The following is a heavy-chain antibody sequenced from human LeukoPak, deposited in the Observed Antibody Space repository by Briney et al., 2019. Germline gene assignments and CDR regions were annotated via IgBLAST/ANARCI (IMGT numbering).Heavy chain of an antibody. V-gene: IGHV4-39*01. Sequence: PSETLSLTCTVSGGSISSSSYYWGWIRQPPGKGLEWIGSIYYSGSTYYNPSLKSRVTISVDTSKNQFSLKLSSVTAADTAVYYCARHARGYYDSSGYYGGDFDYWSQGTLVTVSS. CDR2: IYYSGST. CDR1: GGSISSSSYY. CDR3: ARHARGYYDSSGYYGGDFDY. J-gene: IGHJ4*02. D-gene: IGHD3-22*01.